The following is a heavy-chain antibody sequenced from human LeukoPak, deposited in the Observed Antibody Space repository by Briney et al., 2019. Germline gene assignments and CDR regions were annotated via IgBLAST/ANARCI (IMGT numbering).Heavy chain of an antibody. CDR3: AGGGGWVFNN. V-gene: IGHV3-7*01. CDR2: INQDGSEK. J-gene: IGHJ4*02. Sequence: GGSLRLSCAASGFPFSSHWLSWFRQSPGKGLEWVAHINQDGSEKYYVDSVKGRFTISRDNARNSQYLQMNSLRAEDTAVYYCAGGGGWVFNNWGQGTLVTVSS. CDR1: GFPFSSHW. D-gene: IGHD6-19*01.